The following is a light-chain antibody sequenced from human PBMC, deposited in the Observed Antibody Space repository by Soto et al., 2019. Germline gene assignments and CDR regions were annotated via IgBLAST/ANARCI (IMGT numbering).Light chain of an antibody. CDR3: SSYAGSNNYV. Sequence: QSALTQPPSASGSPGQSVTISCTGTSSDVGGYNYVSWYQQHPGKAPKLMIYEVSKRPSGVPDRFSGSKSGHTASLTVSGLQAEDGADYYCSSYAGSNNYVFGTGTKVTVL. CDR2: EVS. CDR1: SSDVGGYNY. V-gene: IGLV2-8*01. J-gene: IGLJ1*01.